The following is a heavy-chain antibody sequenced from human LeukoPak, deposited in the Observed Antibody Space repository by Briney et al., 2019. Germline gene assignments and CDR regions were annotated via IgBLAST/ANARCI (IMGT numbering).Heavy chain of an antibody. V-gene: IGHV3-21*01. J-gene: IGHJ4*02. CDR2: ISSSSSYI. CDR3: ARDSYSSSWYGDFDY. CDR1: GFTFSSYS. D-gene: IGHD6-13*01. Sequence: GGSLRLSCAASGFTFSSYSMNWVRQAPGKGLEWASSISSSSSYIYYADSVKGRFTISRDNAKNSLYLQMNSLRAEDTAVYYCARDSYSSSWYGDFDYWGQGTLVTVSS.